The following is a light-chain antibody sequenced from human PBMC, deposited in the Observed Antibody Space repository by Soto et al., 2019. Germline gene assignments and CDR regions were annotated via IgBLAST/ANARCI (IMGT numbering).Light chain of an antibody. CDR1: ESVPNSY. CDR2: GAS. J-gene: IGKJ1*01. CDR3: LQYGSTPGT. V-gene: IGKV3-20*01. Sequence: EIVLTQSPGTLSLSPGERATLSCRASESVPNSYLAWYQQKPGQAPRLLINGASSKATGTPDRFSGSGSGTDFTLIIDRLEPEDFELYFCLQYGSTPGTFGQGTKVDIK.